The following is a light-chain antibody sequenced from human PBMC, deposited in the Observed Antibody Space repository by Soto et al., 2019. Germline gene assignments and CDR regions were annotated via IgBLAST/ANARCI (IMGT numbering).Light chain of an antibody. Sequence: EIVMTQSPATLSVSPGERATLSCRASQSVSSNLAWYQQKPGQAPRLLIYGASTGATGIPARFSGSGSGTEFTLTISSLQSEDFAVYYCQQRSNRITFGQGTRLEIK. V-gene: IGKV3-15*01. CDR2: GAS. CDR1: QSVSSN. CDR3: QQRSNRIT. J-gene: IGKJ5*01.